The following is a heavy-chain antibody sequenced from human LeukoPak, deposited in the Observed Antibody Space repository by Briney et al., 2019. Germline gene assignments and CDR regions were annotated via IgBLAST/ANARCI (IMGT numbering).Heavy chain of an antibody. CDR1: AFTFSDYS. J-gene: IGHJ4*02. Sequence: GGSLGLSCAASAFTFSDYSMHWVRQAPGKGLEWISYISGRSSTISYADSVRGRFTISRDNAKNSMYLQMNSLRAEDTAVYYCARDRLTSGSYFFDYWGQGTLVTVSS. CDR2: ISGRSSTI. D-gene: IGHD1-26*01. CDR3: ARDRLTSGSYFFDY. V-gene: IGHV3-48*01.